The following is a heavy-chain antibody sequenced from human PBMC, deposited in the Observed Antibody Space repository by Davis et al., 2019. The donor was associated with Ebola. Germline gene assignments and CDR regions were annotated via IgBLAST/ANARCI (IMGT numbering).Heavy chain of an antibody. CDR2: INTNTGNT. J-gene: IGHJ4*01. CDR3: ARDRPDDGLFDY. Sequence: AASVKVSCKASGYTFASYAMHWVRQAPGQRLAWMGWINTNTGNTKYSQKFQGRVTFTRDTSASTAYMELSSLRSDDAAVYYCARDRPDDGLFDYWGQGTLVTVSS. D-gene: IGHD5-12*01. CDR1: GYTFASYA. V-gene: IGHV1-3*04.